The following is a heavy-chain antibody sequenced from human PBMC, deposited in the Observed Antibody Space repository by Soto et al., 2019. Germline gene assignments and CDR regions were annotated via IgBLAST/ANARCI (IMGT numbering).Heavy chain of an antibody. D-gene: IGHD6-13*01. J-gene: IGHJ4*02. CDR3: ASDLGQQLFDY. Sequence: QVQLVQSGAEVKKPGASVKVSCKASGYTFTSYGISWVRQAPGQGLEWMGWISAYNGNKKYAQKLQGRVSMTTDTSTRTADMELRILRSDDTAVYYCASDLGQQLFDYWGQGSLVTVSS. CDR2: ISAYNGNK. CDR1: GYTFTSYG. V-gene: IGHV1-18*01.